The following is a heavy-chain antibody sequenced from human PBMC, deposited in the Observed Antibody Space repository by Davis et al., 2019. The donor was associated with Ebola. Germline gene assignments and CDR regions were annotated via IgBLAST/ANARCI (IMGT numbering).Heavy chain of an antibody. CDR2: ISTSGST. J-gene: IGHJ4*03. D-gene: IGHD2-15*01. V-gene: IGHV4-4*07. CDR3: VRDGCPGGSCYCGDY. CDR1: GGSISSYY. Sequence: PSETLSLTCTVSGGSISSYYWSWIRQPAGTGLEWIGRISTSGSTNYNPSLKSRVTMSLDTSKNQFSLRLSSVTAADTAVYYCVRDGCPGGSCYCGDYWGQGTTVTVSS.